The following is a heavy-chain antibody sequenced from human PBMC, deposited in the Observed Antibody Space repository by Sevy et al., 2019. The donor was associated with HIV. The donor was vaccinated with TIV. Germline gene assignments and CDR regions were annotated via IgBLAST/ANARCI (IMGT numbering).Heavy chain of an antibody. CDR1: AFTFSTYA. Sequence: GGSLRLSCAASAFTFSTYAMHWVRQAPGKGLEWVAGISYDGSHKYYADSVKGRFTISRDDSNSSLYLQMNTLRAEDTAVYYCARDAGYSVNWYPRFDPWGQGTLVTVSS. CDR3: ARDAGYSVNWYPRFDP. CDR2: ISYDGSHK. J-gene: IGHJ5*02. V-gene: IGHV3-30*03. D-gene: IGHD6-13*01.